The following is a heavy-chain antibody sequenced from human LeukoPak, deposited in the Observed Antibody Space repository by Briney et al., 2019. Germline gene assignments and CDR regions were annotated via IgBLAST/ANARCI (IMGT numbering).Heavy chain of an antibody. CDR2: ISWNSGSI. Sequence: GGSLRLSCAGSGFIFNNYAMHWVRQPPGKGLGWVSGISWNSGSIDYADSVKGRFTISRDNAKNSLYLQMNSLRVEDTAFYYCAKDNRRHYTSGPNPDSLHWGQGALVTVSS. V-gene: IGHV3-9*01. CDR3: AKDNRRHYTSGPNPDSLH. J-gene: IGHJ4*02. CDR1: GFIFNNYA. D-gene: IGHD6-19*01.